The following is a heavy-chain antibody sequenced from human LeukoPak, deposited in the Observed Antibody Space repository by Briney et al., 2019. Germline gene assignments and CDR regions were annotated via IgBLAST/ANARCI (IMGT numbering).Heavy chain of an antibody. J-gene: IGHJ6*03. V-gene: IGHV4-34*01. CDR2: INHSGST. CDR1: GGSFSGYY. Sequence: PSETLSLTCAVYGGSFSGYYWSWIRQPPGKGLEWIGEINHSGSTNYNPSLKSRVTISVDTPKNQFSLKLSSVTAADTAVYYCARKRRGGTYYYYYYMDVWGKGTTVTISS. CDR3: ARKRRGGTYYYYYYMDV. D-gene: IGHD3-16*01.